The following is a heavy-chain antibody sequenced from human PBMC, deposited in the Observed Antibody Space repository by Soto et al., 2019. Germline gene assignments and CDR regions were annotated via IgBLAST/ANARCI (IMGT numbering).Heavy chain of an antibody. CDR1: GGSISSGGYY. V-gene: IGHV4-31*03. D-gene: IGHD3-10*01. J-gene: IGHJ3*02. CDR3: ARSVYGSGSTLPHDAFDI. CDR2: IYYSGST. Sequence: SETLSLTCTVSGGSISSGGYYWSWIRQHPGKGLEWIGYIYYSGSTYYNPSLKSRVTISVDTSKNQFSLKLSSVTAADTAVYYCARSVYGSGSTLPHDAFDIWGQGTMVTVSS.